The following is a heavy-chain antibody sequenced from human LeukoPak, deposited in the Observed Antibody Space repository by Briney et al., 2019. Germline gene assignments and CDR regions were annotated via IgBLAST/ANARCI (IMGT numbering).Heavy chain of an antibody. Sequence: GGSLRLSCAASGFTFSSYSFNWVRQAPGKGLEWVSYISSSSSYIYYADSVKGRFTISRDNANNSLYLQMNSLRAEDTAVYYCAALSNDCRGHDFWGQGTLVTVSS. V-gene: IGHV3-21*01. CDR1: GFTFSSYS. CDR3: AALSNDCRGHDF. D-gene: IGHD2-21*02. CDR2: ISSSSSYI. J-gene: IGHJ4*02.